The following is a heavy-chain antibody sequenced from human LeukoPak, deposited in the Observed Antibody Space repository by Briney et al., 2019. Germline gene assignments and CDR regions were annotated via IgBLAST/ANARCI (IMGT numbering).Heavy chain of an antibody. D-gene: IGHD3-22*01. CDR3: ARGGHYYDSSGYYLDY. CDR2: ISSSSSTI. Sequence: GGSLRLSCAASGFTFSSYSMNWVRQAPGKGLEWVSYISSSSSTIYYADSVKGRFTISRDNAKNSLYLQMNSLRAEDTAVYYCARGGHYYDSSGYYLDYWGQGTLVTVSS. V-gene: IGHV3-48*04. CDR1: GFTFSSYS. J-gene: IGHJ4*02.